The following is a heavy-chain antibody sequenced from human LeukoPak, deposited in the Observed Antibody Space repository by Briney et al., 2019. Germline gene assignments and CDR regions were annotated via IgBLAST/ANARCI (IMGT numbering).Heavy chain of an antibody. CDR2: INQDGSVK. D-gene: IGHD4-17*01. J-gene: IGHJ4*02. Sequence: GGSLRLSCADSGFTFSSSWMTWVRQAPGKGLEWVANINQDGSVKHYVDPMKGRFTISRDNAKNSLFLQMNSLRAEDTAVYSCASGDVFNYWGQGTLVTVSS. V-gene: IGHV3-7*01. CDR1: GFTFSSSW. CDR3: ASGDVFNY.